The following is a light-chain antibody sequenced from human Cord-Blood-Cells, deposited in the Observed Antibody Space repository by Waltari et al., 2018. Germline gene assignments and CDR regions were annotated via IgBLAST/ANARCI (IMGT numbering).Light chain of an antibody. Sequence: DIQMTQSPSSLSASVGDRVTITCRANQSISSYFNWYQQKPGKPPKLLIYAASSLQSGVPSRFSGSGSGTDFTLTISSLQPEDFATYYCQQSYSTPWTFGQGTKVEIK. V-gene: IGKV1-39*01. J-gene: IGKJ1*01. CDR1: QSISSY. CDR3: QQSYSTPWT. CDR2: AAS.